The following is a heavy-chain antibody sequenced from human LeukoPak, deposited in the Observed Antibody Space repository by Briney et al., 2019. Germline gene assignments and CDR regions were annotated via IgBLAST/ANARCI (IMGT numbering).Heavy chain of an antibody. V-gene: IGHV3-23*01. CDR1: GFTFSGYA. CDR3: SKDDLYFDGSAHIYYFDA. Sequence: GGSLRLSCAASGFTFSGYAMTWVRQAPGKGLEWVASITYNGDFTYYLDSVKGRFTISRDNSKNTLYLPMNNLRAEETALYYSSKDDLYFDGSAHIYYFDAWGQGALVAVSS. J-gene: IGHJ4*02. CDR2: ITYNGDFT. D-gene: IGHD3-22*01.